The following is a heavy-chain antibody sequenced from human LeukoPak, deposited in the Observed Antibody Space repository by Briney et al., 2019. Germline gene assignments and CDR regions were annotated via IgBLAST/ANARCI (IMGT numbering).Heavy chain of an antibody. CDR2: ISANGVTT. CDR3: AKDGSGKYSLDY. J-gene: IGHJ4*02. D-gene: IGHD3-10*01. Sequence: GGSLRLSCAASGFTFSSYGMIWVRQAPGKGLEWVSTISANGVTTYYADSVKGRFTISRDNPKNTLYLEMNSLRAEDTAVYYCAKDGSGKYSLDYWGQGTLVTVSS. CDR1: GFTFSSYG. V-gene: IGHV3-23*01.